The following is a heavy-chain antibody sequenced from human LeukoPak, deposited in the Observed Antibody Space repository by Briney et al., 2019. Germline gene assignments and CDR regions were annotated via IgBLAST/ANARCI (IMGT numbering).Heavy chain of an antibody. CDR3: AKVGSTSWYLDY. J-gene: IGHJ4*02. V-gene: IGHV3-7*01. CDR1: GFTFSSYS. D-gene: IGHD2-2*01. Sequence: PGGSLRLSCAASGFTFSSYSMSWVRQAPGRGLEWVANIKQDGSEKFYVDSVKGRFTISRDNAKNSLYLQMNSLRAEDTAVYYCAKVGSTSWYLDYWGQGILVTVSS. CDR2: IKQDGSEK.